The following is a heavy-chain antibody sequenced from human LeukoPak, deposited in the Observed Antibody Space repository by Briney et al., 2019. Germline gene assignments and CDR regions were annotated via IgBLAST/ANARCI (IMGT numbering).Heavy chain of an antibody. D-gene: IGHD5-18*01. V-gene: IGHV4-34*01. CDR2: INHSGST. CDR1: GGSFSGYY. CDR3: ASTTMGTYYFDY. Sequence: SETLSLTCAVYGGSFSGYYWSWIRQPQGKGLEWIGEINHSGSTNYNPSLKSRVTISVDTSKNQFSLKLSSVTAADTAVYYCASTTMGTYYFDYWGQGTLVTVSS. J-gene: IGHJ4*02.